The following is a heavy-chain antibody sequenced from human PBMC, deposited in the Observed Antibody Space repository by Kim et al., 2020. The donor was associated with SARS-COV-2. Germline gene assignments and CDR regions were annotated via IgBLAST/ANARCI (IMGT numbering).Heavy chain of an antibody. V-gene: IGHV7-4-1*02. CDR2: IETCTGTP. J-gene: IGHJ5*02. CDR3: ARDHCTNTSCFAP. D-gene: IGHD2-8*01. Sequence: PGQVLVWMGWIETCTGTPTYAQGFTGRFVFSRDTSVTPAYLQITSLKTEDTALYFCARDHCTNTSCFAPWGQGTLITVSS.